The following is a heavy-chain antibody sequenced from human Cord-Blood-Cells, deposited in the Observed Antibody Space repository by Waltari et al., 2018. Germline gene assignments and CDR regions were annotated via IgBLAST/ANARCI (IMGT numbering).Heavy chain of an antibody. D-gene: IGHD2-15*01. CDR3: ARGRWDIVVVVAALWYFDL. CDR1: GGSFSGYY. V-gene: IGHV4-34*01. Sequence: QVQLQQWGAGLLKPSETLSLTCAVYGGSFSGYYWSWIRQPPGKGLEWIGEINHSGSTNYNPSLKSRVTVSVDTSKNHFSLKLSSVTAAETAVYYCARGRWDIVVVVAALWYFDLWGRGTLVTVSS. CDR2: INHSGST. J-gene: IGHJ2*01.